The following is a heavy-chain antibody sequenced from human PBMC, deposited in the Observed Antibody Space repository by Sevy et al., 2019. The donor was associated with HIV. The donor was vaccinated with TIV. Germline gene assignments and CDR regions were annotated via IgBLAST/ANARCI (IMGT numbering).Heavy chain of an antibody. CDR3: AANSRNYYYYYMDV. CDR1: GFTFSSYG. Sequence: GGSLRLSYAASGFTFSSYGMHWVRQAPGKGLEWVAFIRYDGSNKYYADSVKGRFTISRDNSKNTLYLQMNSLRAEDTAVYYCAANSRNYYYYYMDVWGKGTTVTVSS. CDR2: IRYDGSNK. J-gene: IGHJ6*03. D-gene: IGHD6-13*01. V-gene: IGHV3-30*02.